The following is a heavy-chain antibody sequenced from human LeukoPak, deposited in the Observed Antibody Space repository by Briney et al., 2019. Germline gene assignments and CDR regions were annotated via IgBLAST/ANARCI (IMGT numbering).Heavy chain of an antibody. CDR3: TRVGYSYGTKTRYFDY. CDR1: GFTFGDYA. D-gene: IGHD5-18*01. V-gene: IGHV3-49*03. CDR2: IRSKAYGGTT. Sequence: GSLRLSYTASGFTFGDYAMSWFRQAPGKGLEWVGFIRSKAYGGTTEYAASVKGRFTISRDDSKSIAYLQMNSLKTEDTAVYYCTRVGYSYGTKTRYFDYWGQGTLVTVSS. J-gene: IGHJ4*02.